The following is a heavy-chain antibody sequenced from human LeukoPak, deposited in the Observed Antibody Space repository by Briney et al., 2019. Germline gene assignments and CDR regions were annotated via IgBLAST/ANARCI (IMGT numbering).Heavy chain of an antibody. J-gene: IGHJ3*02. CDR3: ARGNWGLMVATIGAFDI. CDR1: GYTFTSYG. D-gene: IGHD5-12*01. V-gene: IGHV1-18*01. CDR2: ISAYNGNT. Sequence: ASVKVSCKASGYTFTSYGISWVRQAPGQGLEWMGWISAYNGNTNYAQKLQGRVTMTTDTSTSTAYMELRSLRSDDTAVYYCARGNWGLMVATIGAFDIWGQGTMVTASS.